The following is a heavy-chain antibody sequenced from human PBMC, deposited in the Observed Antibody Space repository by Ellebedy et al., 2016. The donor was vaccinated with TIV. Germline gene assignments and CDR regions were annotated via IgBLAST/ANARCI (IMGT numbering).Heavy chain of an antibody. CDR3: ARGLGNDGSGTGFGLDY. CDR2: INPSGGST. J-gene: IGHJ4*02. CDR1: GYTFTSYY. Sequence: ASVKVSXXASGYTFTSYYMHWVRQAPGQGLEWMGIINPSGGSTSYAQKFQGRVTMTRDTSTSTVYMELSSLRSEDTAVYYCARGLGNDGSGTGFGLDYWGQGTLVTVSS. D-gene: IGHD3-10*01. V-gene: IGHV1-46*01.